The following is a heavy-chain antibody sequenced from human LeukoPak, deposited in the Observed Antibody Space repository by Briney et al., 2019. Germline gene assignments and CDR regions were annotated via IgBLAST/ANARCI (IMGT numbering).Heavy chain of an antibody. CDR2: ISGSGGST. D-gene: IGHD2-21*01. J-gene: IGHJ5*02. CDR3: AKERAYCGGDCPNWFDP. CDR1: GFTFSSYA. Sequence: PGGSLRLSCAASGFTFSSYAMSWVRQAPGKELAWVSAISGSGGSTYYADSVKGRLTISRDNSKNTLYLQMNSLRAEDTAVYYCAKERAYCGGDCPNWFDPWGQGTLVTVSS. V-gene: IGHV3-23*01.